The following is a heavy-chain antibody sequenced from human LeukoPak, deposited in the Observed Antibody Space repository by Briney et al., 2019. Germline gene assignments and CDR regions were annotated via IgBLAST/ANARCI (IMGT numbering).Heavy chain of an antibody. Sequence: GGSLRLSCAASGFTFSTSSMNWVRQAPGKGLEWVSSISSSSTNLYYADSVRGRFTISRDNAKNSLYLQMNSPRAEDTAVYYCARGTPFNGFDIWAKGTRVTVSS. CDR2: ISSSSTNL. CDR3: ARGTPFNGFDI. V-gene: IGHV3-21*01. D-gene: IGHD2-8*01. J-gene: IGHJ3*02. CDR1: GFTFSTSS.